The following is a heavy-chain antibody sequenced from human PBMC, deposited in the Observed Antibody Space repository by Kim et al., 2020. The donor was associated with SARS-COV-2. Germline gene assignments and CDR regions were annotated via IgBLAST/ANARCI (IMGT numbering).Heavy chain of an antibody. J-gene: IGHJ4*02. V-gene: IGHV6-1*01. Sequence: SQTLSLTCAISGDSVSSNSAAWNWIRQSPSRGLEWLGRTYYRSKWYNDYAVSVKSRITINPDTSKNQFSLQLNSVTPEDTAVYYCARGNYYGSGSYYKRGLFLVLDYWGQGTLVTVSS. CDR3: ARGNYYGSGSYYKRGLFLVLDY. CDR1: GDSVSSNSAA. CDR2: TYYRSKWYN. D-gene: IGHD3-10*01.